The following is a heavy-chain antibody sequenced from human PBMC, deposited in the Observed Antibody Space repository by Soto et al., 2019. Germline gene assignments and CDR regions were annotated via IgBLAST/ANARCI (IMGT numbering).Heavy chain of an antibody. CDR2: SDPSDSYT. J-gene: IGHJ6*02. V-gene: IGHV5-10-1*01. CDR3: ASLGGGAGYSSGWYVGYSYYYGMDV. Sequence: GESLKISCKGSGYSFTSYWISWVRQMPGKGLEWMGRSDPSDSYTNYSPSFQGHVTTSADKSISTAYLQWSSLKASDTAMYYCASLGGGAGYSSGWYVGYSYYYGMDVCGQGTTVTVSS. D-gene: IGHD6-19*01. CDR1: GYSFTSYW.